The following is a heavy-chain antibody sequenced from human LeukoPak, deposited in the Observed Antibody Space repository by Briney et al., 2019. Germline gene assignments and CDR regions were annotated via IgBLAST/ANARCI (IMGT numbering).Heavy chain of an antibody. V-gene: IGHV1-18*04. CDR2: TSYNGNT. D-gene: IGHD6-19*01. J-gene: IGHJ4*02. CDR1: GYTFSNYG. CDR3: AKHSGSGWQALGY. Sequence: ASVKVSCKASGYTFSNYGISWVRQAPGLGLEWMGWTSYNGNTNYAQKFQDRVTMTTDTSTTTAYMELRSLESDDTAVYYCAKHSGSGWQALGYWGQGTLVTVSS.